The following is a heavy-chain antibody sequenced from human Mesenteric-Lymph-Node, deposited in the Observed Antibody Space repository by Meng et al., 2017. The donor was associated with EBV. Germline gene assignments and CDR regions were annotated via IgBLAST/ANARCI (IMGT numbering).Heavy chain of an antibody. Sequence: QGHLPESGPGLMRPSETLSLTCVVSGGYVSSGNFYWGWIRQPPGKGLEWIGSIFHSGSTYYNPSLKSRVTVSVDTSKNQFSLKLNSVTTADTAMYYCARPRRWLQSEFDFWGPGTLVTVSS. V-gene: IGHV4-39*01. D-gene: IGHD5-24*01. CDR2: IFHSGST. J-gene: IGHJ4*02. CDR3: ARPRRWLQSEFDF. CDR1: GGYVSSGNFY.